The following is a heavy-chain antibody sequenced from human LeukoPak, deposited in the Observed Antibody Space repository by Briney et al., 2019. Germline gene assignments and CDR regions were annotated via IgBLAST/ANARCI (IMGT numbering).Heavy chain of an antibody. J-gene: IGHJ4*02. CDR2: IYYSGST. V-gene: IGHV4-34*09. D-gene: IGHD6-13*01. CDR3: ARRTPDDIAAAAPFDY. CDR1: GGSFSGYY. Sequence: SETLSLTCAVYGGSFSGYYWSWIRQPPGKGLEWIGYIYYSGSTYYNPSLKSRVTISVDTSKNQFSLKLSSVTAADTAVYYCARRTPDDIAAAAPFDYWGQGTLVTVSS.